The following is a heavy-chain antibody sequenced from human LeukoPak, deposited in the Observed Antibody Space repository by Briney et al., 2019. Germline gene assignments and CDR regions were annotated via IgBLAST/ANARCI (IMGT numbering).Heavy chain of an antibody. CDR2: INPNSGNT. V-gene: IGHV1-8*03. CDR3: ARGSGPTYYYYYYYYMDV. D-gene: IGHD3-10*01. CDR1: GYTFTGYY. Sequence: ASVKVSCKASGYTFTGYYMHWVRQAPGQGLEWMGWINPNSGNTGYAQKFQGRVTITRNTSISTAYMELSSLRSEDTAVYYCARGSGPTYYYYYYYYMDVWGKGTTVTVSS. J-gene: IGHJ6*03.